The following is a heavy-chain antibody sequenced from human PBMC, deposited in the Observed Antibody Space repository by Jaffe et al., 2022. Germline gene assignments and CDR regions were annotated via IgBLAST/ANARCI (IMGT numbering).Heavy chain of an antibody. CDR3: ARHIYSSGWYPPYWYFDL. D-gene: IGHD6-19*01. CDR2: IYYSGST. Sequence: QLQLQESGPGLVKPSETLSLTCTVSGGSISSSSYYWGWIRQPPGKGLEWIGSIYYSGSTYYNPSLKSRVTISVDTSKNQFSLKLSSVTAADTAVYYCARHIYSSGWYPPYWYFDLWGRGTLVTVSS. J-gene: IGHJ2*01. CDR1: GGSISSSSYY. V-gene: IGHV4-39*01.